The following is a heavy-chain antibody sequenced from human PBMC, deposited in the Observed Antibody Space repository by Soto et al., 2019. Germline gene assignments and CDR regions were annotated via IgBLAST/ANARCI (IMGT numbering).Heavy chain of an antibody. D-gene: IGHD6-19*01. CDR1: GYTFTSYA. J-gene: IGHJ4*02. Sequence: ASVKVSCKASGYTFTSYAMHWVRQAPGQRLEWMGWINAGNGNTKYSQKFQGRVTITRDTSASTAYMELSSLRSEDTAVYYCGRAGLLYRGGWYYLDYGGQGTVVTVS. CDR2: INAGNGNT. V-gene: IGHV1-3*01. CDR3: GRAGLLYRGGWYYLDY.